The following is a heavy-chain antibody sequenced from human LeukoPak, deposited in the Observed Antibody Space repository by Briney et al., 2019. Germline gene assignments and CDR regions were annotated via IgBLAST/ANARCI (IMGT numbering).Heavy chain of an antibody. V-gene: IGHV4-59*07. J-gene: IGHJ4*02. CDR2: IYYGGST. CDR3: AGTRYSSGWYHFDY. Sequence: SDTLSLTCTVSGGSISTSYWSWIRQPPGKGLEWIGYIYYGGSTNYNPSLKSRVTISVDTSKNQFSLKLSSVTAADTAVYYCAGTRYSSGWYHFDYWGQGTLVTVSS. CDR1: GGSISTSY. D-gene: IGHD6-19*01.